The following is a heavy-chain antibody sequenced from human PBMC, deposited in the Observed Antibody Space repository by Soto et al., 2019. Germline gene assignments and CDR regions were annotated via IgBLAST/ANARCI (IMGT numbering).Heavy chain of an antibody. CDR1: GGSFSGYY. V-gene: IGHV4-34*01. CDR3: ARDKGRYGMDV. Sequence: SDTLSLTCAVYGGSFSGYYWSWIRQPPGKGLEWIGEINHSGSTNYNPSLKSRVTISVDTSKNQFSLKLSSVTAADTAVYYCARDKGRYGMDVWGQGTTVTVSS. J-gene: IGHJ6*02. D-gene: IGHD3-10*01. CDR2: INHSGST.